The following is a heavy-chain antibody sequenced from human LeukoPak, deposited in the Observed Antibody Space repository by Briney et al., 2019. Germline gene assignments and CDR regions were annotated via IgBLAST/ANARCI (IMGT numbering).Heavy chain of an antibody. V-gene: IGHV1-24*01. CDR1: GYTLTDLS. J-gene: IGHJ4*02. CDR3: ATAGSILQNGEQWLIMDY. CDR2: FDPEDGKT. Sequence: ASVKVSCKVSGYTLTDLSVHWVRQAPGKGLEWMGGFDPEDGKTVYAQKFQGRVSMTDDTSTDTAYQDLSSLTFNDTAVYYCATAGSILQNGEQWLIMDYWGQGTLITVSS. D-gene: IGHD6-19*01.